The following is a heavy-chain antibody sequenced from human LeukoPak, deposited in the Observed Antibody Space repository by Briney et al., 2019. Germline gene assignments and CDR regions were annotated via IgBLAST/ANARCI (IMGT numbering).Heavy chain of an antibody. V-gene: IGHV3-9*03. CDR2: ISLNSGSI. Sequence: GRSLRLSCAAAGFTFDDYAMHWVRQAPGKWLEWGSGISLNSGSIVYADSVKGRFTISRDNAKNSLYLKMNSLRAEDMALYYCAKGYSSGWGPFDYWGQGTLVTVSS. CDR3: AKGYSSGWGPFDY. CDR1: GFTFDDYA. D-gene: IGHD6-19*01. J-gene: IGHJ4*02.